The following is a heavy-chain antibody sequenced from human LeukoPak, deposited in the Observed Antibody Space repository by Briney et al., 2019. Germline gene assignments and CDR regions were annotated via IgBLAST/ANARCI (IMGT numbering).Heavy chain of an antibody. CDR1: GFTFSSYA. CDR3: ARETTVRGDYYYYMDV. D-gene: IGHD4-11*01. J-gene: IGHJ6*03. Sequence: GGSLRLSCAASGFTFSSYAMHWVRQAPGKGLEYVSAISSNGGSTYYANSVKGRFTISRDNSKNTLYLQMGSLRAEDMAVYYCARETTVRGDYYYYMDVWGKGTTVTVSS. V-gene: IGHV3-64*01. CDR2: ISSNGGST.